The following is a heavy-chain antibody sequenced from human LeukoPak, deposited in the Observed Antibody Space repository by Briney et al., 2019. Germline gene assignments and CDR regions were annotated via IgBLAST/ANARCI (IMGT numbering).Heavy chain of an antibody. CDR1: GFSFENYG. CDR2: IRYDGSNK. D-gene: IGHD5-12*01. CDR3: GTQRYSGYDRDGTFDY. Sequence: GGSLRLSCTASGFSFENYGMHWVRQAPGKGLEGVAFIRYDGSNKYYADSVKGRFTISRDISKNTLFLQMDSLRADDTAVYCCGTQRYSGYDRDGTFDYWGQGTLVTVSS. J-gene: IGHJ4*02. V-gene: IGHV3-30*02.